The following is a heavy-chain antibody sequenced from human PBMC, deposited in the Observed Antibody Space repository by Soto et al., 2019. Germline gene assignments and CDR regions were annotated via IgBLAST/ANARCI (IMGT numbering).Heavy chain of an antibody. CDR1: GLTFRTSG. V-gene: IGHV3-33*01. J-gene: IGHJ4*02. Sequence: GGSLRLSCAASGLTFRTSGMHWVRQAPGEGLEWVAVIWDDGKTTYYADSVKGRFTISRDNSKNTLYLQMNSLRAEDTAVYYCARAGELSLRHFDSWGQGTLVTVSS. CDR3: ARAGELSLRHFDS. CDR2: IWDDGKTT. D-gene: IGHD3-16*01.